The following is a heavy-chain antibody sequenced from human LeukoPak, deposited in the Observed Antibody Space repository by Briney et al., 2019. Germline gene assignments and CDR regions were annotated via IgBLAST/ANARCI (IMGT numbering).Heavy chain of an antibody. J-gene: IGHJ4*02. Sequence: GGSLRLSCAASGFTFSSYGMSWVRQAPGKGLEWVSAISGSGGSTYYADSVKGRFTISRDNSKNTLYLQMNSLRAEDTAVYYCAKDLFEDYDILTGYPPFDYWGQGTLVTVSS. V-gene: IGHV3-23*01. CDR1: GFTFSSYG. CDR3: AKDLFEDYDILTGYPPFDY. D-gene: IGHD3-9*01. CDR2: ISGSGGST.